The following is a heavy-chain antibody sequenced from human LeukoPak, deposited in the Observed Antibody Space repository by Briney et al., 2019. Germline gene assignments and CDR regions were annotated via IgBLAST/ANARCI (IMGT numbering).Heavy chain of an antibody. CDR3: ARDSRGSYPGGFDY. J-gene: IGHJ4*02. CDR2: IWYDGSKT. D-gene: IGHD1-26*01. Sequence: PGRSLRLSCAVSGVTFRNFGMHWVRQAPGKGLEWVAIIWYDGSKTLYADSVKGRFTISRDNSKNSLYLQMNSLRAEDTAVYYCARDSRGSYPGGFDYWGQGTLVTVSS. V-gene: IGHV3-33*01. CDR1: GVTFRNFG.